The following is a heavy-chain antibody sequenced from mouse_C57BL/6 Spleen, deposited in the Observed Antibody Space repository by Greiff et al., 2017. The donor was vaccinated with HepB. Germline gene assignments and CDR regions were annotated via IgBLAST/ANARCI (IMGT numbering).Heavy chain of an antibody. Sequence: QVQLQQPGAELVKPGASVKMSCKASGYTFTSYWITWVKQRPGQGLEWIGDIYPGSGSTNYNEKFKSKATLTVDTSSSTAYMQLSSLTSEDSAVYYCARWDYDRAGPGAMDYWGQGTSVTVSS. J-gene: IGHJ4*01. V-gene: IGHV1-55*01. CDR1: GYTFTSYW. D-gene: IGHD2-4*01. CDR3: ARWDYDRAGPGAMDY. CDR2: IYPGSGST.